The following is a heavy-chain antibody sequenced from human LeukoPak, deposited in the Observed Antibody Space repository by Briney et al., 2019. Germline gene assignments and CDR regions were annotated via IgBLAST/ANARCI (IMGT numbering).Heavy chain of an antibody. D-gene: IGHD3-3*01. CDR3: AKGQNYDFWSYNPTLDYGMDV. V-gene: IGHV3-30*04. Sequence: PGGSLRLSCAASGFTFSSYAMHWVRQAPGKGLEWVAVISYDGSNKYYADSVKGRFTISRDNSKNTLYLQMNSLRAEDTAVYYCAKGQNYDFWSYNPTLDYGMDVWGQGTTVTVSS. CDR2: ISYDGSNK. CDR1: GFTFSSYA. J-gene: IGHJ6*02.